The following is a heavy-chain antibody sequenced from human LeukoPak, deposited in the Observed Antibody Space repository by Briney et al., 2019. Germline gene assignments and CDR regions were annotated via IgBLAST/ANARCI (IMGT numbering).Heavy chain of an antibody. CDR1: GASISSYY. CDR2: VYTSGNT. CDR3: AXDLADYGKPNWFDP. D-gene: IGHD4-17*01. V-gene: IGHV4-4*07. Sequence: PSETLSLTCTVSGASISSYYWSWIRQPAGKGLEWIGRVYTSGNTNYNPSLKSRVTMSVDTSNNQFSLKLSSVTAADTAVYYCAXDLADYGKPNWFDPWGQGTLVTVSS. J-gene: IGHJ5*02.